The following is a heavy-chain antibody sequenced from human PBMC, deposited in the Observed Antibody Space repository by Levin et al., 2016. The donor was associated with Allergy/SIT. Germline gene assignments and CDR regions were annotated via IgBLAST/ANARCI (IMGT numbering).Heavy chain of an antibody. CDR2: IYYSGST. J-gene: IGHJ6*02. Sequence: WIRQPPGKGLEWIGYIYYSGSTYYNPSLKSRVTISVDTSKNQFSLKLSSVTAADTAVYYCASGWFGESVMDVWGQGTMVTVSS. D-gene: IGHD3-10*01. V-gene: IGHV4-31*02. CDR3: ASGWFGESVMDV.